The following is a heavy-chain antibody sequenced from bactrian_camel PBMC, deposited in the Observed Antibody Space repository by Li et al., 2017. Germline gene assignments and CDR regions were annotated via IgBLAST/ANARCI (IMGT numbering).Heavy chain of an antibody. CDR1: RSTYSLNR. CDR3: AAGEPSYKY. CDR2: ISTVFIST. Sequence: VQLVESGGGSVQAGGSLRLSCVASRSTYSLNRMGWFRQAPGKEREAVASISTVFISTYYAESVKGRFSISRDNSKNTVYLQMNSLKPEDTGMYFCAAGEPSYKYWGQGTQVTVS. V-gene: IGHV3S54*01. J-gene: IGHJ4*01. D-gene: IGHD3*01.